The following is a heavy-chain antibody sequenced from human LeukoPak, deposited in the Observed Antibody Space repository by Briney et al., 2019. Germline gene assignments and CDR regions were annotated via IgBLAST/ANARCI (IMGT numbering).Heavy chain of an antibody. CDR3: ARYYYGSRSYYNDY. V-gene: IGHV3-11*01. Sequence: GSLRLSCAASGFTFSDYYMSWIRQAPGKGLEWVSYITTSGTTIYYADSVEGRFTISRDNAKNSLYLQMNSLRAEDTAVYYCARYYYGSRSYYNDYWGQGTLVTASS. CDR1: GFTFSDYY. D-gene: IGHD3-10*01. CDR2: ITTSGTTI. J-gene: IGHJ4*02.